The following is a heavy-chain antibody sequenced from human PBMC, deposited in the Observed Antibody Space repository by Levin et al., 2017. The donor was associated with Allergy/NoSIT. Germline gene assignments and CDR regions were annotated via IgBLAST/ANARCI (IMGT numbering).Heavy chain of an antibody. Sequence: PGGSLRLSCAASGFTFSSYGMHWVRQAPGKGLEWVALIWSDGSNKYYADSMKGRFTISRDNSKNTLYLQMNSLRADDTAVYYCAKVGGLQYPATPFDYWGQGTLVTVSS. J-gene: IGHJ4*02. CDR1: GFTFSSYG. CDR2: IWSDGSNK. CDR3: AKVGGLQYPATPFDY. D-gene: IGHD4-11*01. V-gene: IGHV3-30*02.